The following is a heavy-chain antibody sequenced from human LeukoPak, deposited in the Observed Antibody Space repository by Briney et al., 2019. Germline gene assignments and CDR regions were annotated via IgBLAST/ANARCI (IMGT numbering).Heavy chain of an antibody. Sequence: SETLSLTCTVSGGSFSSSSYYWGWIRQPPGKGLEWIGNIYYSGSTYYNPSLKSRVTISVDTSRNQFSLKLSSVTAADTAVYYCARIRPDYGDYDLGAFDIWGQGTMVTVSS. CDR3: ARIRPDYGDYDLGAFDI. CDR2: IYYSGST. V-gene: IGHV4-39*07. D-gene: IGHD4-17*01. J-gene: IGHJ3*02. CDR1: GGSFSSSSYY.